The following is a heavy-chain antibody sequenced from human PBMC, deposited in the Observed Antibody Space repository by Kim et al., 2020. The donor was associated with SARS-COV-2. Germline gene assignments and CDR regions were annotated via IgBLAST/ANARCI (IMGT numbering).Heavy chain of an antibody. CDR3: AKDMMATSNSPS. J-gene: IGHJ4*02. V-gene: IGHV3-30*02. Sequence: YYADSVKGRFTISRDNSKNTLYLQMNSLRAEDTAVYYCAKDMMATSNSPSWGQGTLVTVSS. D-gene: IGHD5-12*01.